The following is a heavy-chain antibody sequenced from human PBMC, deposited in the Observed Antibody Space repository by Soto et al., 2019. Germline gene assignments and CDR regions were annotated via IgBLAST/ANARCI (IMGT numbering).Heavy chain of an antibody. V-gene: IGHV1-2*02. CDR3: ARVPLLWFGELHR. CDR1: GYTFTGYY. CDR2: INPNSGGT. Sequence: GASVKVSCKASGYTFTGYYMHWVRQAPGQGLEWMGWINPNSGGTNYAQKFQGRVTMTRDTSISTAYMGLSRLRSDDTAVYYCARVPLLWFGELHRWGQGTLVTVS. J-gene: IGHJ5*02. D-gene: IGHD3-10*01.